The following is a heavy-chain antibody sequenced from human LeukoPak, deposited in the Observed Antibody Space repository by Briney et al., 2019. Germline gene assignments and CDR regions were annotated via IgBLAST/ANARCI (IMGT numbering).Heavy chain of an antibody. CDR1: GFTFSSYT. CDR3: AKNLHYYDSSGYYAPNWFDP. CDR2: ISSSSSYI. V-gene: IGHV3-21*01. Sequence: KSGGSLRLSCAASGFTFSSYTMNWVRQAPGKGLEWVASISSSSSYIYYADSVKGRFTISRDNAKNSLYLQINSLRAEDTAVYYCAKNLHYYDSSGYYAPNWFDPWGQGTLVTVSS. D-gene: IGHD3-22*01. J-gene: IGHJ5*02.